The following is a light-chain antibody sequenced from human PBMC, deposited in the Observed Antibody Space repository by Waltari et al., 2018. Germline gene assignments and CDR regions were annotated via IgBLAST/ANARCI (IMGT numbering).Light chain of an antibody. Sequence: QSALTQPASVSGSPGQSITISCTGTSSDVGTYNLVSWYQQYPGKAPKAMIYDDNRRPSGVSDRFSGSKSGNTASLTISGVQAEDEADYYGCSYAGSYTWVFGGGTKLTVL. J-gene: IGLJ3*02. CDR1: SSDVGTYNL. V-gene: IGLV2-23*01. CDR3: CSYAGSYTWV. CDR2: DDN.